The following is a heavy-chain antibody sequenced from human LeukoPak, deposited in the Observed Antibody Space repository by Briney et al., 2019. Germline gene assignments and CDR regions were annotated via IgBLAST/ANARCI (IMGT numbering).Heavy chain of an antibody. D-gene: IGHD2-2*01. V-gene: IGHV4-39*07. J-gene: IGHJ5*02. CDR3: ARDQPLGLEYCSSTSCSNWFDP. Sequence: SETLSLTCTVSGGSISSSSYYWGWIRQPPGKGLEWIGSIYYSGSTNYNPSLKSRVTMSVDTSKNQFSLKLSSVTAADTAVYYCARDQPLGLEYCSSTSCSNWFDPWGQGTLVTVSS. CDR1: GGSISSSSYY. CDR2: IYYSGST.